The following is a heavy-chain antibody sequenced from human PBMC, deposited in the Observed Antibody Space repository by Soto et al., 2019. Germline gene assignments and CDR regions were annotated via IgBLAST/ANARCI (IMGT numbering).Heavy chain of an antibody. J-gene: IGHJ6*02. V-gene: IGHV1-18*01. CDR1: GYTFRSYG. CDR2: ISPYDDDT. D-gene: IGHD3-22*01. Sequence: QAQLVQSGPEVKKPGASVKVSCKASGYTFRSYGISWVRQAPGQGLEWLGWISPYDDDTKYAQNLQGRVRMTTDTSTRTVYMDLRSLRSDDTTIYYCARGGYYDSSGSRNYHYYGMDVWGQGTTVTVSS. CDR3: ARGGYYDSSGSRNYHYYGMDV.